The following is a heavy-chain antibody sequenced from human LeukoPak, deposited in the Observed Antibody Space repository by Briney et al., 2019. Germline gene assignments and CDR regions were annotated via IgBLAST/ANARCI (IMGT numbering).Heavy chain of an antibody. CDR2: VYYTGST. V-gene: IGHV4-59*08. D-gene: IGHD6-6*01. CDR3: ARHFAYSSSSYFDY. Sequence: PSETLSLTCSVSGXSVSSYYGSWIRQPPGKGQEWIGYVYYTGSTNYNPSLKSRVTMFEDKSKNQFSLRLYSVTVADTAVYYCARHFAYSSSSYFDYWGQGSLVTVSS. CDR1: GXSVSSYY. J-gene: IGHJ4*02.